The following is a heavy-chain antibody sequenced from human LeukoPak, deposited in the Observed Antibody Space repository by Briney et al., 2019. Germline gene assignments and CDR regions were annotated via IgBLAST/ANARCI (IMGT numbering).Heavy chain of an antibody. Sequence: PGGSLRLSCAASGFTFSSYWMHWVRQAPGKGLVCVSRINSDGSSTTYADSVKGRFTISRDNAKNTLYLQMNSLRAEDTAVYYCASRWELLHWGQGTIVTASS. CDR1: GFTFSSYW. D-gene: IGHD1-26*01. CDR3: ASRWELLH. CDR2: INSDGSST. V-gene: IGHV3-74*01. J-gene: IGHJ4*02.